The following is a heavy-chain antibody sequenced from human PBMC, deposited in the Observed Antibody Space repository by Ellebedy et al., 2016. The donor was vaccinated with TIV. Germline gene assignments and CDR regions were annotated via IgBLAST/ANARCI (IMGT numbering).Heavy chain of an antibody. CDR1: GYTFTSYD. V-gene: IGHV1-8*01. J-gene: IGHJ4*02. CDR2: MTPNNGDT. CDR3: VREGHDY. Sequence: ASVKVSCXTSGYTFTSYDINWVRQATGQGLEWMGYMTPNNGDTGYAQKFQGRVTMTMSTSISTAYMELSGLRSEDTAVYYCVREGHDYWGQGALVTVSS.